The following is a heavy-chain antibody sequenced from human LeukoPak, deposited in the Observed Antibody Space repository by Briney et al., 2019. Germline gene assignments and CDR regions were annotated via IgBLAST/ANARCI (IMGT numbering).Heavy chain of an antibody. CDR3: ASCDSGCSG. Sequence: ASVKVSCKASGYTFTSYGISWVRQAPGQGLEWMGRIIPILGIANYAQKFQGRVTITADKSTSTAYMELSSLRSEDTAVYYCASCDSGCSGWGQGTLVTVSS. J-gene: IGHJ4*02. CDR2: IIPILGIA. V-gene: IGHV1-69*04. CDR1: GYTFTSYG. D-gene: IGHD6-19*01.